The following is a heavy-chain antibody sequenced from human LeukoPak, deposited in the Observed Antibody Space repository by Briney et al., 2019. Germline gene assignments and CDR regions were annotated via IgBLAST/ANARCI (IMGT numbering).Heavy chain of an antibody. Sequence: ASVKVSFKASGYTFTTYYMHWVRQAPGQGLEWMGIINPSGGSTRYAQKLQGRVTMNRDTSTSTVYMELSSLISEDTAVYYCASYHHRDFGDYYGMDVWGQGATVTVSS. D-gene: IGHD4-17*01. CDR1: GYTFTTYY. J-gene: IGHJ6*02. CDR2: INPSGGST. V-gene: IGHV1-46*04. CDR3: ASYHHRDFGDYYGMDV.